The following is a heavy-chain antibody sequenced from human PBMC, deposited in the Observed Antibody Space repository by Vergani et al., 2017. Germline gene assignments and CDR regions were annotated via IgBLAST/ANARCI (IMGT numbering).Heavy chain of an antibody. Sequence: QLLESGGGLIQPGGSLRLSCAASGFTFNSYAMTWVRQAPGKGLEWVSGINNNGGSTYYADSVKGRFNISRDNSKNTLYLQMTDLRAEDTATYYGAKVCGSTSCPYVVGAFDVWGHGTMVTVSS. J-gene: IGHJ3*01. V-gene: IGHV3-23*01. CDR3: AKVCGSTSCPYVVGAFDV. CDR2: INNNGGST. CDR1: GFTFNSYA. D-gene: IGHD2-2*01.